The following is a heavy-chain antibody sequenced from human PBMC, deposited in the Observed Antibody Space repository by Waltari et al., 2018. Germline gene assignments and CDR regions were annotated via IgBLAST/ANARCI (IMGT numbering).Heavy chain of an antibody. V-gene: IGHV3-23*03. CDR1: GFTFSSYA. J-gene: IGHJ4*02. D-gene: IGHD6-19*01. CDR3: AKTAGAMDFDY. Sequence: EVQLLESGGGLVQPGGSLRLSCAASGFTFSSYAMSWVRQAPGKGLEWVSVIYSGGSTYYAASVKGRFTISRDNSKNTLYLQMNSLRAEDTAVYYCAKTAGAMDFDYWGQGTLVTVSS. CDR2: IYSGGST.